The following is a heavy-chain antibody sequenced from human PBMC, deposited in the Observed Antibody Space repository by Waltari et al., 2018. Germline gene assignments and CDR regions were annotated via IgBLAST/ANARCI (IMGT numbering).Heavy chain of an antibody. V-gene: IGHV3-23*03. CDR1: GLTFSSYA. J-gene: IGHJ4*02. CDR2: IYSGGST. D-gene: IGHD2-8*01. CDR3: AKDKDFSKVYATFFDY. Sequence: EVQLLESGGGLVQPGGSLRLSCAASGLTFSSYAMSWVRQAPGKGLEWVAVIYSGGSTYYADSVKGRFTISRDNSKNTLYLQMNSLIAEDTAVYYCAKDKDFSKVYATFFDYWGQGTLVTVSS.